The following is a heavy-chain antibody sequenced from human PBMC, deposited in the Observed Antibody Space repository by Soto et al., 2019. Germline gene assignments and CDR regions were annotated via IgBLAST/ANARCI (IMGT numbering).Heavy chain of an antibody. CDR3: ARAETSGSHLNYHFYSMDV. CDR2: IFFSGST. Sequence: SETLSLTCTVSGGSISKSSYYWGWIRQPPGKGLEWIGSIFFSGSTHYNPSLKSRVTISVDTSKNQFSLKLSSVTAAGTAVYYCARAETSGSHLNYHFYSMDVWGKGTTVTVSS. V-gene: IGHV4-39*07. D-gene: IGHD3-10*01. J-gene: IGHJ6*03. CDR1: GGSISKSSYY.